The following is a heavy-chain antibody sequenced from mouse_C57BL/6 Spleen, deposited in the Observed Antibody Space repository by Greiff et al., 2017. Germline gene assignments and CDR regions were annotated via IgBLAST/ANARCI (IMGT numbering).Heavy chain of an antibody. CDR2: INPNNGGT. Sequence: EVQLQQSGPELVKPGASVKISCKASGYTFTDYYMNWVKQSHGKSLERIGDINPNNGGTSYNQKFKGKATLTVDKSSSTAYMELRSLTSEDSAVYYCASSSYGDYFDYWGQGTTLTVSS. CDR3: ASSSYGDYFDY. D-gene: IGHD1-1*01. J-gene: IGHJ2*01. V-gene: IGHV1-26*01. CDR1: GYTFTDYY.